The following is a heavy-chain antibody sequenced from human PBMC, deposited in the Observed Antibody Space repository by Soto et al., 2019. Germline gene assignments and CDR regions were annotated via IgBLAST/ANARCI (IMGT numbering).Heavy chain of an antibody. V-gene: IGHV5-51*01. CDR2: IYPGDSDT. CDR1: GYDFSTYW. Sequence: GESLKISCQASGYDFSTYWIGWVRQMPGKGLEWMGIIYPGDSDTQYSPSVHGQVTISADKSTSTLYLHWSSLKASDTAMYYCARRIAHKETSSIRPDTPWFDSWGQGTLVTVSS. J-gene: IGHJ5*01. CDR3: ARRIAHKETSSIRPDTPWFDS. D-gene: IGHD2-15*01.